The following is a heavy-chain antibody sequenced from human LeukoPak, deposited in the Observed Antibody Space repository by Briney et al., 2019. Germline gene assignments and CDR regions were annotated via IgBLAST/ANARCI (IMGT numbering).Heavy chain of an antibody. J-gene: IGHJ4*02. Sequence: SETLSLTCAVSGGSISSGGYSWSWIRQPPGKGLEWIGYIYHSGSTYYNPSLKSRVTISVDRSKNQFSLKLSSVTAADTAVYYCARGRNDFWSGLRIFDYWGQGTLVTVSS. CDR1: GGSISSGGYS. V-gene: IGHV4-30-2*01. CDR3: ARGRNDFWSGLRIFDY. D-gene: IGHD3-3*01. CDR2: IYHSGST.